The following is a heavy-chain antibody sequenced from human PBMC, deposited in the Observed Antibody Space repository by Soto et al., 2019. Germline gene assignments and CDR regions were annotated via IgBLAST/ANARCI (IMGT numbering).Heavy chain of an antibody. CDR1: GFTFDDYG. CDR3: ARYQTSAPRIGYPPFDP. J-gene: IGHJ5*02. CDR2: INWNGGST. Sequence: GGSLRLSCAASGFTFDDYGMSWVRQAPGKGLEWVSGINWNGGSTGYADSVKGRFTISRDNAKNSLYLQMNSLRAEDTALYHWARYQTSAPRIGYPPFDPWGQGTLVTVSS. D-gene: IGHD1-1*01. V-gene: IGHV3-20*01.